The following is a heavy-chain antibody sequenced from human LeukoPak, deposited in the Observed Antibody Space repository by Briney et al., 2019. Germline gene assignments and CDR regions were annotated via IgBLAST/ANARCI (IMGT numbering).Heavy chain of an antibody. CDR1: GGTFSSYA. D-gene: IGHD3-10*01. Sequence: SVKVSCKASGGTFSSYAISWVRQAPGQGLEWMGGIIPIFGTANYAQKFQGRVTITADESTSTAYMELSSLRSEDTAVYYCAREHGQYYGSGSYYNPYYYYYYMDVWGKGTTVTISS. CDR3: AREHGQYYGSGSYYNPYYYYYYMDV. V-gene: IGHV1-69*13. J-gene: IGHJ6*03. CDR2: IIPIFGTA.